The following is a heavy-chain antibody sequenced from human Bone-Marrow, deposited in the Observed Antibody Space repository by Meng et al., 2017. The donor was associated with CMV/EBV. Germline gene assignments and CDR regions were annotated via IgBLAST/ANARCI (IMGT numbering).Heavy chain of an antibody. J-gene: IGHJ3*02. V-gene: IGHV3-30*02. D-gene: IGHD1-26*01. CDR1: GFTFSSYG. CDR3: AIVGATDLLHAFDI. Sequence: LSLTCAASGFTFSSYGMHWVRQAPGKGLEWVAFIRYDGSYKSYADSVKGRFTISRDNSKNTLYLQMNSLRAEDTAVYYCAIVGATDLLHAFDIWGQGTMVTVSS. CDR2: IRYDGSYK.